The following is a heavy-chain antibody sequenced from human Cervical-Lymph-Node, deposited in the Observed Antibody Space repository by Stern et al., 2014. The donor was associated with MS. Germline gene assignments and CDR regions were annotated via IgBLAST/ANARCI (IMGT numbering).Heavy chain of an antibody. Sequence: VQLVESGAEVKKPGASVTVSCKASGYTFSSYGINWVRQAPGQGLEWMGWISTYNGNTNYAQKFQDRFTMTTDPSTETAYIELRSLRFDDTAVYYCVREVYGDLRRLDHWGQGTLVTVSS. CDR3: VREVYGDLRRLDH. V-gene: IGHV1-18*01. J-gene: IGHJ4*02. CDR1: GYTFSSYG. D-gene: IGHD4-17*01. CDR2: ISTYNGNT.